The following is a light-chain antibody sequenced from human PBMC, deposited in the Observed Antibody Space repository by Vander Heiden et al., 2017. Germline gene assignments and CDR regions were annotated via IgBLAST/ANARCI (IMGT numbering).Light chain of an antibody. CDR3: QQFNSYPWT. Sequence: ATQLTQSPSSLSASLGDRVTITCRASQGISSALAWYQQKPGKAPKLLIYDASSLESGVPSRFSGSGSGTDFTLTISSLQPEDFATYYCQQFNSYPWTFGQGTKVEIK. V-gene: IGKV1-13*02. CDR2: DAS. J-gene: IGKJ1*01. CDR1: QGISSA.